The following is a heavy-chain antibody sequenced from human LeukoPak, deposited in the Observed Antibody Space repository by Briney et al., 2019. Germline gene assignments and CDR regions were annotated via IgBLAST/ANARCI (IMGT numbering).Heavy chain of an antibody. Sequence: PGGSLRLSCVASGFTFRSYGMHWVRQAPGKGLEWMAIISYHGTDTFYADSVKGRFTISRDNSKNTLYLDMNSLRTDDTAVYYCARDFWFGESGAGGYFDSWGQGTLVTVSS. CDR2: ISYHGTDT. CDR3: ARDFWFGESGAGGYFDS. D-gene: IGHD3-10*01. J-gene: IGHJ4*02. V-gene: IGHV3-30*03. CDR1: GFTFRSYG.